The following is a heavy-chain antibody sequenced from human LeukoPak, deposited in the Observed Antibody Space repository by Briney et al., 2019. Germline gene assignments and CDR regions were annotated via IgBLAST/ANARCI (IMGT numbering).Heavy chain of an antibody. CDR2: ISSSGSTI. J-gene: IGHJ6*03. Sequence: GGSLRLSCAASGFTFSSYEMNWVRQAPGKGLEWVSYISSSGSTIYYADSVKGRFTISRDNAKNSLYLQMNSLRAEDTAVYYCAREIVGVATTYYYYYMDVWGKGTTVTISS. D-gene: IGHD5-12*01. V-gene: IGHV3-48*03. CDR3: AREIVGVATTYYYYYMDV. CDR1: GFTFSSYE.